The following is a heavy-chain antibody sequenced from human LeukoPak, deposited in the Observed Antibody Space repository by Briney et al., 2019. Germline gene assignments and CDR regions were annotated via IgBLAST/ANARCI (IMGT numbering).Heavy chain of an antibody. CDR3: ARDTYYDRTYYYYMDV. J-gene: IGHJ6*03. CDR1: RFTLTDYY. CDR2: ISSSGSTI. V-gene: IGHV3-11*01. D-gene: IGHD3-3*01. Sequence: GGSLRLSSAASRFTLTDYYMSWIRQAPGKGLGWVSYISSSGSTIYYADSVKGRFTISRENAKNSLYLQMNSLRAEDTAVDYCARDTYYDRTYYYYMDVWGKGTTVTVSS.